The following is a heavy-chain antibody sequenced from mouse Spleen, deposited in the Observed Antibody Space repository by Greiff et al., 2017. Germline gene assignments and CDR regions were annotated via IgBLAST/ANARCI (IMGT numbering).Heavy chain of an antibody. J-gene: IGHJ1*01. D-gene: IGHD4-1*01. Sequence: EVNVVESGGGLVKLGGSLKLSCAASGFTFSSYAMSWVRQTPEKRLEWVATISSAGGNTYYPDSVKGRFTISRDTAKNTLYLQMSSLKSEDTAMYYCARPGTGWYFDVWGAGTTVTVSS. CDR1: GFTFSSYA. CDR3: ARPGTGWYFDV. V-gene: IGHV5-9*04. CDR2: ISSAGGNT.